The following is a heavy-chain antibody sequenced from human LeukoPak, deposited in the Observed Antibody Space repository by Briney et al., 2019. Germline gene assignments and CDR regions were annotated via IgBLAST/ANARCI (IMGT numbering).Heavy chain of an antibody. J-gene: IGHJ5*02. V-gene: IGHV4-4*07. Sequence: PSETLSLTCTVSGGSISSYYWSWIRQPAGKGLEWIGRIYTSGSTNYNPSLKSRVTMSVDTSKNQFSLKLSSVTAADTAVYYCARDHLIYYDSSGYYYGYNWFDPWGQGTLVTVSS. CDR3: ARDHLIYYDSSGYYYGYNWFDP. CDR2: IYTSGST. CDR1: GGSISSYY. D-gene: IGHD3-22*01.